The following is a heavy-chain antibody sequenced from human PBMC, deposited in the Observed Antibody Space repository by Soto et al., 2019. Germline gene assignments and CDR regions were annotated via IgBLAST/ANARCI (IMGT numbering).Heavy chain of an antibody. D-gene: IGHD3-22*01. CDR1: GGTFSSYA. J-gene: IGHJ4*02. CDR3: ARGGYYYDSSGYSDY. CDR2: IIPIFGTA. Sequence: GASVKVSCKASGGTFSSYAISWVRQAPGQGLEWMGGIIPIFGTANYAQKFQGRVTITADESTSTAYMELSSLRSEDTAVYYCARGGYYYDSSGYSDYWGQGTLVTVSS. V-gene: IGHV1-69*13.